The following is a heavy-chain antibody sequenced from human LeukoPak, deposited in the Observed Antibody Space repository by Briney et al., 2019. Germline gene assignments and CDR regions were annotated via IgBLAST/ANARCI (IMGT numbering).Heavy chain of an antibody. D-gene: IGHD4-11*01. CDR2: ISAYNGYT. Sequence: RASVKVSCKASGYTFTNYGVSWVRQAPGQGLEWMGWISAYNGYTNYAQKFQFRVTMTTDTSTSTAYMELRSLTSDDTAVYYCARDKAVTTEVTQYFQHWGQGTLVTVSS. J-gene: IGHJ1*01. CDR1: GYTFTNYG. V-gene: IGHV1-18*01. CDR3: ARDKAVTTEVTQYFQH.